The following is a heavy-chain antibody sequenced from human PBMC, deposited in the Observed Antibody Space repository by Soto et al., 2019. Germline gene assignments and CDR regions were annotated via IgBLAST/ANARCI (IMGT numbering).Heavy chain of an antibody. Sequence: QVQLQESGPGLVKPSGTLSLTCAVSSGSISSGHWWSWARQPPGKGLECIGEIHHSGDTNYNASLKSRVIISVDKSKNQVSLKLSPVTAADTAVYYCARESDWHCSLDCWGQGTLVTVSS. CDR2: IHHSGDT. CDR3: ARESDWHCSLDC. D-gene: IGHD3-3*02. J-gene: IGHJ4*02. V-gene: IGHV4-4*02. CDR1: SGSISSGHW.